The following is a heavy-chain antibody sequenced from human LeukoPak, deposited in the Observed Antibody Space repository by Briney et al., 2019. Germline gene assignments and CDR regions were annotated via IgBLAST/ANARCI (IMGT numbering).Heavy chain of an antibody. V-gene: IGHV3-74*01. D-gene: IGHD5-18*01. CDR3: AKIYSLRDFDY. J-gene: IGHJ4*02. CDR1: GFTFSYYW. Sequence: GGSLRLSCAASGFTFSYYWMHWVRQAPGKGLVWVSRIKSDGSSTTYADSVKGRITISRDNAKNTLYLQMNSLRAEDTAVYYCAKIYSLRDFDYWGQGTLVTVSS. CDR2: IKSDGSST.